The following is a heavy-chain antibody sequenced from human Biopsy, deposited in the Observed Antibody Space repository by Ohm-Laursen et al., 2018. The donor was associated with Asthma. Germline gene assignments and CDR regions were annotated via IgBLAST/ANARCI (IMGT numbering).Heavy chain of an antibody. CDR1: GFTFDDYA. D-gene: IGHD6-13*01. CDR3: VKDIRLQLWGFDS. V-gene: IGHV3-9*01. CDR2: VSWNSGNI. Sequence: SLRLSCTAFGFTFDDYAMHWVRQAPGKGLEWVSGVSWNSGNIDYADSVKGRFTISRDNAKNSLYLQMNSLRGADTALYYCVKDIRLQLWGFDSWGQGTLVTVSS. J-gene: IGHJ4*02.